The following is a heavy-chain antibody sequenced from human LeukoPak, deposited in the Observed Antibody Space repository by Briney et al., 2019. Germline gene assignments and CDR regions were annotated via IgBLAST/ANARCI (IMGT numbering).Heavy chain of an antibody. J-gene: IGHJ3*02. Sequence: GGSLRLSCAASGFTFSSYWMSWVRQAPGKGLEWVSVIYPGGSTYYAGSVQGRFTVSRDNSKNTLYLQMNSLRDEDTAMYYCARTTVTTNFKDAFDIWGQGTVVTVSS. CDR1: GFTFSSYW. V-gene: IGHV3-53*01. CDR2: IYPGGST. CDR3: ARTTVTTNFKDAFDI. D-gene: IGHD4-17*01.